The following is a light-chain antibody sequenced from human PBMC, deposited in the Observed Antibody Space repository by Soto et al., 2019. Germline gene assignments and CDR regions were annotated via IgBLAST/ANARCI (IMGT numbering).Light chain of an antibody. CDR2: EVN. V-gene: IGLV2-14*01. Sequence: QSALTQPASVSGSPGQSITISCTGTGSDAVDYNYVSWYQQCPDKVPKVIIYEVNKRPSGVSDRFSASRSGNTASLTISGLQAGDEADYYCGSYTNSRYVLGTGTKLTVL. J-gene: IGLJ1*01. CDR1: GSDAVDYNY. CDR3: GSYTNSRYV.